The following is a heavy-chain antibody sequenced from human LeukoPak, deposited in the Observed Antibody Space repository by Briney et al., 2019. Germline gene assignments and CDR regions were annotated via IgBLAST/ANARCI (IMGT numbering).Heavy chain of an antibody. CDR2: IIPIFGTA. Sequence: SVKVSCKASGGTFSSYAISWVRQAPGQGLEWMGGIIPIFGTANYAQKFQGRVTITADKSTSTAYMELSSLRSEDTAVYYCARERDYYDSSGYYFRRLSAFDIWGQGTMVTVSS. D-gene: IGHD3-22*01. V-gene: IGHV1-69*06. J-gene: IGHJ3*02. CDR1: GGTFSSYA. CDR3: ARERDYYDSSGYYFRRLSAFDI.